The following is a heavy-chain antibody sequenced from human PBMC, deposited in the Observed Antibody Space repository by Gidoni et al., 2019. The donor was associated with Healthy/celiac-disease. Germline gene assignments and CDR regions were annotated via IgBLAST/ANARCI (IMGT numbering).Heavy chain of an antibody. CDR2: ISGSGGST. D-gene: IGHD6-13*01. J-gene: IGHJ6*02. V-gene: IGHV3-23*01. Sequence: EVQLLESGGGLVQPGGSLRLSCAASGFTFRRYAMSWVRQAPGKGLEWVSAISGSGGSTYYADSVKGRFTISRDNSKNTLYLQMNSLRAEDTAVYYCAKEGIAAAGDYYYYGMDVWGQGTTVTVSS. CDR3: AKEGIAAAGDYYYYGMDV. CDR1: GFTFRRYA.